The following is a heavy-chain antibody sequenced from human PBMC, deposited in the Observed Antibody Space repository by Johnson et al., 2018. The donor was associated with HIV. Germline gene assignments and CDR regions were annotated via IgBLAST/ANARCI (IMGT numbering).Heavy chain of an antibody. Sequence: QVLLVESGGGLVKPGGSLRLSCAASGFTFSDYYMSWIRQAPGKGPDWVSYISSSGSTIYYADSVKGRFTISRDNAKNSLYLQMNSLRAEDTAVYYCAKGSTSCYNAFDIWGQGTMVTVSS. CDR2: ISSSGSTI. CDR1: GFTFSDYY. V-gene: IGHV3-11*01. D-gene: IGHD2-2*02. CDR3: AKGSTSCYNAFDI. J-gene: IGHJ3*02.